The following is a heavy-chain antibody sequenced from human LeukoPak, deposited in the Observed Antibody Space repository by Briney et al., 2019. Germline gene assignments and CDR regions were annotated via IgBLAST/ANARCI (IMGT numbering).Heavy chain of an antibody. CDR1: GFTFSSYA. Sequence: PGGSLRLSCAASGFTFSSYAMSWVRQAPGKGLEWVSAISGSGGSTYYADSVKGRFTISRDNSKNTLYLQMNSLRAEDTAVYYCAKVRASTWIQLWFVDAFDIWGQGTMVTVSS. D-gene: IGHD5-18*01. CDR2: ISGSGGST. CDR3: AKVRASTWIQLWFVDAFDI. V-gene: IGHV3-23*01. J-gene: IGHJ3*02.